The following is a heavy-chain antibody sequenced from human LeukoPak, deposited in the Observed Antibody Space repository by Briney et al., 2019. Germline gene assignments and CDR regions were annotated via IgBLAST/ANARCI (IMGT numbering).Heavy chain of an antibody. J-gene: IGHJ4*02. CDR2: INHSGST. V-gene: IGHV4-34*01. Sequence: SETLSLTSAVYGGSFSGYSWSWIRQPPGKGLDWIGEINHSGSTNYNPSLKSRVTISVDTSKNQFSLKLSSVTAADTAVYYCARVSRWLQCFDYWGQGTLVTVSS. CDR3: ARVSRWLQCFDY. CDR1: GGSFSGYS. D-gene: IGHD5-24*01.